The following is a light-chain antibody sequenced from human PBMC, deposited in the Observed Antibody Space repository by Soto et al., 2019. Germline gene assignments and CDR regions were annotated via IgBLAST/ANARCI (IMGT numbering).Light chain of an antibody. Sequence: AIRMTQSPSSLSASTGDRVNITCRASQGISSYLAWYQQKPGKAPKLLIYAASTLQSGVPSRFSGSGSGTDFTLTISCLQSEDFATYYCQQYYSYPGTFGPGTKVDIK. V-gene: IGKV1-8*01. CDR3: QQYYSYPGT. CDR2: AAS. J-gene: IGKJ3*01. CDR1: QGISSY.